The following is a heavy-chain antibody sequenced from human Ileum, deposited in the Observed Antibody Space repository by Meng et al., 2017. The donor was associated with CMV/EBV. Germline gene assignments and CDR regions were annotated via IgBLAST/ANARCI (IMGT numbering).Heavy chain of an antibody. CDR1: GYAFKRAW. CDR3: TTRTY. CDR2: NKSKTDGGTT. J-gene: IGHJ4*02. Sequence: SFSSGASGYAFKRAWERRGRQAAGKGLEWVGRNKSKTDGGTTDYAAPVKDRFTISRDDSRTALFLQMTSLKTEDTAVYFCTTRTYWGRGTLVTVSS. V-gene: IGHV3-15*01.